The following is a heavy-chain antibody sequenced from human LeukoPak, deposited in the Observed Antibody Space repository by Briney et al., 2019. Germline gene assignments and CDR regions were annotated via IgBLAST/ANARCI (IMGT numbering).Heavy chain of an antibody. CDR2: ISSSSSYI. D-gene: IGHD1-26*01. J-gene: IGHJ4*02. V-gene: IGHV3-21*01. Sequence: GGSLRLSCAASGFTFSSYSMSWVRQAPGKGLEWVSSISSSSSYIYYADSAKGRFTISRDNAKNSLYLQMNSLRAEDTAVYYCASLQQGATRGLFDYWGQGTLVTVSS. CDR3: ASLQQGATRGLFDY. CDR1: GFTFSSYS.